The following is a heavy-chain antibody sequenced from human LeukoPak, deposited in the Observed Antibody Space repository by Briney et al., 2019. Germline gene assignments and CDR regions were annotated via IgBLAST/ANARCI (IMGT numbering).Heavy chain of an antibody. J-gene: IGHJ3*02. CDR1: GFTVSSNY. D-gene: IGHD2-15*01. V-gene: IGHV3-66*04. CDR2: IYSGGST. Sequence: PGGSLRLSCAASGFTVSSNYMSWVRQAPGKGLEWVSVIYSGGSTYYADSVKGRFTISRDNSKNTLYLQMNSLRAEDTAVYYCATPRSHRTPGAFDIWGQGTMVTVSS. CDR3: ATPRSHRTPGAFDI.